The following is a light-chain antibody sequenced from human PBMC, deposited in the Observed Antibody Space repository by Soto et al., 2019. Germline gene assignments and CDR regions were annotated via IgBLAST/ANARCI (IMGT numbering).Light chain of an antibody. J-gene: IGLJ2*01. V-gene: IGLV2-14*01. CDR1: SSDVGGYNY. Sequence: QSVLTQPASVSGSPGQSITISCTGTSSDVGGYNYVSWYQQHPGKAPKLMIYEVSNRPSGVSNRFSGSKSGNTASLTISGLQAEDEADYYCSSRTISRNTVIFGGGTQLTVL. CDR2: EVS. CDR3: SSRTISRNTVI.